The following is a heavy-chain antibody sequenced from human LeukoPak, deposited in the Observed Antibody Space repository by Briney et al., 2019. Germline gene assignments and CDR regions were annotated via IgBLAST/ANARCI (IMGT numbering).Heavy chain of an antibody. J-gene: IGHJ4*02. CDR2: INWNGGST. D-gene: IGHD2-15*01. CDR3: ASGVVAANYLDY. CDR1: GFTFDDYG. Sequence: PGGSLRLSCATSGFTFDDYGMSWVRQAPGKGLEWVSGINWNGGSTGYADSVKGRFSISRDNAKNALYLQMNSLRAEDTALYYCASGVVAANYLDYWGQGTLVTVSS. V-gene: IGHV3-20*04.